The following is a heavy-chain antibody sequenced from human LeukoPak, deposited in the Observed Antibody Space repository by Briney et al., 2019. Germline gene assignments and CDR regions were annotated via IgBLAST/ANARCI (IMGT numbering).Heavy chain of an antibody. CDR1: GGSISGYY. J-gene: IGHJ3*02. D-gene: IGHD3-22*01. Sequence: SETLSLTCTVSGGSISGYYWSWIRQPPGKGLEWIGYIYYSGSTNYNPSLKSRVTISVDTSRNQFSLKLSSVTAADTAVYYCARKGRSYYDSSGYAFDIWGQGTMVTVSS. CDR2: IYYSGST. CDR3: ARKGRSYYDSSGYAFDI. V-gene: IGHV4-59*08.